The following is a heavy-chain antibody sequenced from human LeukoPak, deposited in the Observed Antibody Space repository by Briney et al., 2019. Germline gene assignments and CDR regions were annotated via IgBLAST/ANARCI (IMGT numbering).Heavy chain of an antibody. CDR2: IYYSGST. CDR3: AREGRGYCSSTSCYGAFDI. Sequence: SETLSLTCTVSGGSISSYYWSWIRQPPGKGLEWIGYIYYSGSTNYNPSLKSRVTISVDTSKNQFSLKLSSVTAADTAGYYCAREGRGYCSSTSCYGAFDIWGQGTMVTVSS. D-gene: IGHD2-2*01. V-gene: IGHV4-59*01. J-gene: IGHJ3*02. CDR1: GGSISSYY.